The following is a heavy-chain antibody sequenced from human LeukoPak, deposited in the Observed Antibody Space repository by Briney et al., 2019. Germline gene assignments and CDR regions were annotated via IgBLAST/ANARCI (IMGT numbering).Heavy chain of an antibody. CDR1: GFTFSGYA. Sequence: GGSLRLSCAASGFTFSGYAMHWVRQAPGKGLEWVAVISYDGSNKYYADSVKGRFTISRDNSKNTLYLQMNSLRAEDTAVYYCARAESGYDLLIDYWGQGTLVTVSS. J-gene: IGHJ4*02. V-gene: IGHV3-30-3*01. D-gene: IGHD5-12*01. CDR2: ISYDGSNK. CDR3: ARAESGYDLLIDY.